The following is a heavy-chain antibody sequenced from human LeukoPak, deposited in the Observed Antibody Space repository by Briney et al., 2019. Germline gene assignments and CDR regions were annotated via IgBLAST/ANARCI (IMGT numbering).Heavy chain of an antibody. CDR1: GFTVSSNY. D-gene: IGHD1-26*01. CDR3: ARTGLWELLIFDY. CDR2: IYSGGST. V-gene: IGHV3-53*01. Sequence: PGGSLRLSCAASGFTVSSNYMSWVRQAPGKGLEWVSVIYSGGSTYYADSVKGRFTISRDNSKNTLYLQMNSLRAEDTAVYYCARTGLWELLIFDYWGQGTLVTVSS. J-gene: IGHJ4*02.